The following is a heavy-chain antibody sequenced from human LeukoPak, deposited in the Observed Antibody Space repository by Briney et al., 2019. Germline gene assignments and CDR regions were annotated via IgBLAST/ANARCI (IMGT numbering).Heavy chain of an antibody. J-gene: IGHJ6*02. CDR3: ARYCSSTSCYYYYYGMDV. CDR2: ICTSGST. CDR1: GGSMSSYY. D-gene: IGHD2-2*01. V-gene: IGHV4-4*07. Sequence: SETLSLTCTVSGGSMSSYYWSWIRQPAGKGLEWIGRICTSGSTNYNPSLKSRVTMSVDTSKNQFSLKLSSVTAADTAVYYCARYCSSTSCYYYYYGMDVWGQGTTVTVSS.